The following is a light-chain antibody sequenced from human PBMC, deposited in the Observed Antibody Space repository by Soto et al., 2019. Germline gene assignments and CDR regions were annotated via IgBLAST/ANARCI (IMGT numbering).Light chain of an antibody. CDR3: QQPGNWPTWT. Sequence: EIVLTQAPATLSLSPGERATLSCRASQSFSRYLAWYQQKPGQAPRLLIPDASNRATAIPARFSGSGSGTDFTLTISSLAPENFAVYYWQQPGNWPTWTFGRGTKVEIK. V-gene: IGKV3-11*01. CDR2: DAS. CDR1: QSFSRY. J-gene: IGKJ1*01.